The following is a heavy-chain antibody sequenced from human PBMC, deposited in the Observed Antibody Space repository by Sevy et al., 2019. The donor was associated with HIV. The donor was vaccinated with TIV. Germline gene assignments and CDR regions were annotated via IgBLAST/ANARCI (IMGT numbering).Heavy chain of an antibody. CDR1: GYTFTSYG. Sequence: ASVKVSCKASGYTFTSYGISWVRQAPGQGLEWMGWISAYNGNTNYAQKLQGRVTMTTDTSTSTACMELRSLRSDDTAVYYCARGGRYCTNGVCPADFDYWGQGTLVTVSS. CDR2: ISAYNGNT. D-gene: IGHD2-8*01. CDR3: ARGGRYCTNGVCPADFDY. J-gene: IGHJ4*02. V-gene: IGHV1-18*01.